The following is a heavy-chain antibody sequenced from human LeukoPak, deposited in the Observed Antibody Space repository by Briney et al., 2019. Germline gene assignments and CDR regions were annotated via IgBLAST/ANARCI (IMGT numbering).Heavy chain of an antibody. D-gene: IGHD3-22*01. V-gene: IGHV4-61*02. CDR3: ARADYYDSSDSVEVYYYYYMDV. CDR1: GGSISSGSYY. J-gene: IGHJ6*03. CDR2: IYTSGST. Sequence: SETLSLTCTVSGGSISSGSYYWSWVRQPAGKGLEWIGRIYTSGSTNYNPSLKSRVTISVDTSKNQFSLKLSSVTAADTAVYYCARADYYDSSDSVEVYYYYYMDVRGKGTTVTVSS.